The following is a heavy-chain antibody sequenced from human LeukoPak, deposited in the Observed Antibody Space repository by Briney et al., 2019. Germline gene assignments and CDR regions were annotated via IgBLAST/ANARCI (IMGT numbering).Heavy chain of an antibody. Sequence: GGSLRLSCAASGFTFSSYGMSWVRQAPGKGLEWVSAISGSGGSTYYADSVKGRFTISRDNSKNTLYLQMNSLRAEDTAVYYCARSRQLSSDFWSGLHAPHDAFDVWGQGTMVTVSS. D-gene: IGHD3-3*01. CDR1: GFTFSSYG. CDR2: ISGSGGST. CDR3: ARSRQLSSDFWSGLHAPHDAFDV. J-gene: IGHJ3*01. V-gene: IGHV3-23*01.